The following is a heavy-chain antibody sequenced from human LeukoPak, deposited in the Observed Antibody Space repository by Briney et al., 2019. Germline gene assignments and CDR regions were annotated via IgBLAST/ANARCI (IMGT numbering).Heavy chain of an antibody. CDR3: TKGLLS. J-gene: IGHJ5*02. V-gene: IGHV3-21*01. CDR2: ISSSSSYI. CDR1: GFTFSSYS. Sequence: GGSLRLSCAASGFTFSSYSMNWVRQAPGKGLEWVSSISSSSSYIYYADSVKGRFTISRDNAKNSLYLQLNSLRADDTAVFYCTKGLLSWGQGTLLTVAA.